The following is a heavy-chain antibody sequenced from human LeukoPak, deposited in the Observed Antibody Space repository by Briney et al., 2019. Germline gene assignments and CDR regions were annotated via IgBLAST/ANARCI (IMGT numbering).Heavy chain of an antibody. Sequence: GGSLRLSCAASGFTLSGYSMNWVRQAPGKGLEWVSHISIGGTIYYADSVKGRIIISRDNAKNSVYLQMNNLRVEDTAVYYCSTSKFDYWGQGTLVTVSS. CDR1: GFTLSGYS. CDR2: ISIGGTI. CDR3: STSKFDY. V-gene: IGHV3-48*01. J-gene: IGHJ4*02.